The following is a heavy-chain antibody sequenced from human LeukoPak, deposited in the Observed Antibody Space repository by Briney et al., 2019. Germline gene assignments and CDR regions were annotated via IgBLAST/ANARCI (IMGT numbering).Heavy chain of an antibody. CDR3: ARDGYSQLLDLGDMDV. J-gene: IGHJ6*04. V-gene: IGHV4-59*01. D-gene: IGHD2-2*02. Sequence: ETLSLACTVSGGSISSLDLSCIRQPPGKGLEWIGYIYYSGSTNYKPSLKSRVTISVDTSKNQFSLKLSSVTAADTAVYYCARDGYSQLLDLGDMDVWGKGTTVTVSS. CDR2: IYYSGST. CDR1: GGSISSLD.